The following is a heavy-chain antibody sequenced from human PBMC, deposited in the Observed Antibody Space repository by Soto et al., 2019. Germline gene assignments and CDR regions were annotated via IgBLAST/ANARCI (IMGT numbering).Heavy chain of an antibody. CDR2: IDHSGST. D-gene: IGHD3-9*01. CDR3: ARRTGDYGPYGMDV. Sequence: NPSETLSLTCTVSGGSISSGDYYWSWIRQPPGKGLEWIGWIDHSGSTYYNPSLKSRVSMSIDTSKNQFSLYLSSVTAADTAVYYCARRTGDYGPYGMDVWGQGTTVTVSS. CDR1: GGSISSGDYY. V-gene: IGHV4-30-4*01. J-gene: IGHJ6*02.